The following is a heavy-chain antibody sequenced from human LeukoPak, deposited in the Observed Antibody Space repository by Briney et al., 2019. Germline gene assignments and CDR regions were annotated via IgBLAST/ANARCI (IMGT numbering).Heavy chain of an antibody. CDR3: ASFTMVRGVIITEGG. Sequence: SETLSLTCAVYGGSFSGYYWSWIRQPPGKGLEWIGEINHSGSTNYNPSLKSRVTISVDTSKNQFSLKLSSVTAADTAVYYCASFTMVRGVIITEGGWGQGTLVTVSS. J-gene: IGHJ4*02. CDR2: INHSGST. CDR1: GGSFSGYY. V-gene: IGHV4-34*01. D-gene: IGHD3-10*01.